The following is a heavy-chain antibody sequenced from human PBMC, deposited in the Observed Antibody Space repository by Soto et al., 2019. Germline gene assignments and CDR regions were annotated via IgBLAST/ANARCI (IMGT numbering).Heavy chain of an antibody. V-gene: IGHV3-30*18. CDR3: AKSTFYDYVWGSYRSELHYFDY. D-gene: IGHD3-16*01. CDR2: ISYDGSNK. J-gene: IGHJ4*02. CDR1: GFTFSSYG. Sequence: QVQLVESGGGVVQPGRSLRLSCAASGFTFSSYGIHWVRQAPGKGLEWVALISYDGSNKYYADSVMVRFTISRDNSKNTLYLQMNRLRADDTAVYYCAKSTFYDYVWGSYRSELHYFDYWGQGTLVTVSS.